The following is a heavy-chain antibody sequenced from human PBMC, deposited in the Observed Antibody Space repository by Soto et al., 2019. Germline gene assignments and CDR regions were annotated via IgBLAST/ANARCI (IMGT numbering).Heavy chain of an antibody. V-gene: IGHV4-39*01. D-gene: IGHD3-10*01. CDR1: GGSISSSSYY. J-gene: IGHJ5*02. CDR2: IYYSGST. Sequence: SETLSLTCTVSGGSISSSSYYWGWIRQPPGKGLEWIGSIYYSGSTYYNPSLKSRVTISVDTSKNQFSLKLSSVTAADTAVYYCARHYYYGSGSSDAWGQGALVTVSS. CDR3: ARHYYYGSGSSDA.